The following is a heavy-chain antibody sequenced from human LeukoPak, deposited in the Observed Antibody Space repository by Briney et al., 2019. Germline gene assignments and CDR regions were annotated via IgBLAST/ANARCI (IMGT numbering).Heavy chain of an antibody. CDR3: AKGNHYYGSGSYSSCDC. V-gene: IGHV3-23*01. J-gene: IGHJ4*02. CDR1: GFTFSSYA. CDR2: FSGSGGST. D-gene: IGHD3-10*01. Sequence: PGGSLRLSCAASGFTFSSYAMSWVRQAPGKGLEWVSAFSGSGGSTYYADSVKGRFTISRANSKNTLYLQRNSLRAEDTAVYYCAKGNHYYGSGSYSSCDCWRQGTLDSVSS.